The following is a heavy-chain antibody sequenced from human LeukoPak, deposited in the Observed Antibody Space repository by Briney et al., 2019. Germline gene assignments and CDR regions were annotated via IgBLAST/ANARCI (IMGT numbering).Heavy chain of an antibody. J-gene: IGHJ4*02. Sequence: GGSLRLSCAASGFTFSSYAMHWVRQAPGKGLEYVSAISSNGGSTYYANSVKGRFTISRDNSKNTLYLQIGGLRAEDMAVYYCARGAQQLVPGGVDYWGQGTLVTVSS. CDR2: ISSNGGST. CDR3: ARGAQQLVPGGVDY. D-gene: IGHD6-6*01. CDR1: GFTFSSYA. V-gene: IGHV3-64*01.